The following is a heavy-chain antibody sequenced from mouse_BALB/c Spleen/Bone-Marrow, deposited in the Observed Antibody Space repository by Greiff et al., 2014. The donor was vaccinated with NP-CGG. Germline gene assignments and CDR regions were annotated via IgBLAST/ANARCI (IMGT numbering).Heavy chain of an antibody. CDR1: GYTFTSYY. Sequence: QVQLKESGPELVKPGASVRISCKASGYTFTSYYIHWVKRRPGQGLEWIGWIYPGNVNTKYNEKFKGKATLTADKSSSTAYMQLSSLTSEDSAVYFCARDTMDYWGQGTSVTVSS. V-gene: IGHV1S56*01. CDR2: IYPGNVNT. J-gene: IGHJ4*01. CDR3: ARDTMDY.